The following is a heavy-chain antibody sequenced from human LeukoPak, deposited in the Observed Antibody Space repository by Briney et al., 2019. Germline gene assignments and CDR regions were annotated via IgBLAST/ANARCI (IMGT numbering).Heavy chain of an antibody. J-gene: IGHJ4*02. CDR3: ARHGEYCSSTSCYEGFDY. D-gene: IGHD2-2*01. Sequence: GESLKISCKGSGYSFTSYWIGRVRQMPGKGLEWMGIIYPGDSDTRYSPSFQGQVTISADKSISTAYLQWSSLKASDTAMYYCARHGEYCSSTSCYEGFDYWGQGTLVTVSS. CDR1: GYSFTSYW. CDR2: IYPGDSDT. V-gene: IGHV5-51*01.